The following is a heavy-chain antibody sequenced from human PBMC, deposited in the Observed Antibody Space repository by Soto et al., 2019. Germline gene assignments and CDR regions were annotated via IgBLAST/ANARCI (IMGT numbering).Heavy chain of an antibody. Sequence: GASVKVSCKASGYTFTGYYMHWVRQAPGQGLEWMGWISPNSGGTNYAQKFQGRVTMTRDTSISTAYMELSRLRSDDTAVYYCARDAGITGTSGSGWFDAWGQGTLVTVSS. D-gene: IGHD1-7*01. J-gene: IGHJ5*02. CDR2: ISPNSGGT. CDR1: GYTFTGYY. CDR3: ARDAGITGTSGSGWFDA. V-gene: IGHV1-2*02.